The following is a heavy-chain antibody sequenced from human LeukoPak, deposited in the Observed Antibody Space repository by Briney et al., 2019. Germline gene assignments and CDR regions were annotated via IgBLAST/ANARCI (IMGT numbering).Heavy chain of an antibody. CDR1: GGSFSGYY. Sequence: KPSETLSLTCAVYGGSFSGYYWSWIRQPPGKGLEWIGEINHSGSTNYNPSPKSRVTISVDTSKKQLSLKLTSVSAADTAVYYCARSLWFGELYNWGQGTLVTVSS. J-gene: IGHJ4*02. V-gene: IGHV4-34*01. CDR3: ARSLWFGELYN. D-gene: IGHD3-10*01. CDR2: INHSGST.